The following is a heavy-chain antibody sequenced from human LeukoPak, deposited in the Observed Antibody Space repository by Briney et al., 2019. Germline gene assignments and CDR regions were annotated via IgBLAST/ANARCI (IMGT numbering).Heavy chain of an antibody. V-gene: IGHV4-61*02. CDR2: IYTSGST. CDR3: AREIRNYFGSGSYYPQGFWFDP. Sequence: SETLSLTCTVSGGSISSGNYYWSWIRQPAGKGLEWIGRIYTSGSTNYNPSLKSRVTISVDTSKNQFSLKLSSVTAADTAVYYCAREIRNYFGSGSYYPQGFWFDPWGQGTLVTVSS. D-gene: IGHD3-10*01. J-gene: IGHJ5*02. CDR1: GGSISSGNYY.